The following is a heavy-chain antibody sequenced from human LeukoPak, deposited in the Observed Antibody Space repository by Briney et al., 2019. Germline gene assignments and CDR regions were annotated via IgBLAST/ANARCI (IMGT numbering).Heavy chain of an antibody. Sequence: SETLSLTCAVSGDSVSSNFWWTWVRQSPEKGLEWIGESHHSGTTNYNPSLKSRASISVDKSKNQFSLRLYSVTAADTAVYYCARAPPGDSHDYWGQGTLVTVSS. CDR3: ARAPPGDSHDY. V-gene: IGHV4-4*02. D-gene: IGHD5-18*01. CDR2: SHHSGTT. CDR1: GDSVSSNFW. J-gene: IGHJ4*02.